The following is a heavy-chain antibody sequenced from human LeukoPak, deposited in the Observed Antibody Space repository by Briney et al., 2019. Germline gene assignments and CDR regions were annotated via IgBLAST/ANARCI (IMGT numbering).Heavy chain of an antibody. CDR3: ARDLGYNWNDRENWFDP. CDR1: GYTFTSYG. V-gene: IGHV1-18*01. D-gene: IGHD1-1*01. Sequence: ASVKVSCKASGYTFTSYGISWVRQAPGQGLEWMGWISAYNGNTNYAQKLQGRVTMTTDTSTSTAYMELRSLRSDDTAVYYCARDLGYNWNDRENWFDPWGQGTLVTVSS. J-gene: IGHJ5*02. CDR2: ISAYNGNT.